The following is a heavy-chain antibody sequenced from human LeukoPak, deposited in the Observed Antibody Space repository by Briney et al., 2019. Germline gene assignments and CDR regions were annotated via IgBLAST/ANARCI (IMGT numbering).Heavy chain of an antibody. CDR3: AKAGDATSPGGSFDS. CDR1: GCSFSSYA. V-gene: IGHV3-23*01. CDR2: ISDSGGST. Sequence: GGSLTLSCPVSGCSFSSYAMSSLRQAPGKGLEWVSAISDSGGSTYYADCVQGRFTISRDNSQNTLYLQMNSLRAEATAIHYCAKAGDATSPGGSFDSWGQGTLVTVST. J-gene: IGHJ4*02. D-gene: IGHD3-16*01.